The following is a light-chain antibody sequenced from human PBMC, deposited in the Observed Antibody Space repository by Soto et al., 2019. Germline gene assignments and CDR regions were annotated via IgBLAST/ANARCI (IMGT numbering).Light chain of an antibody. Sequence: QSALTQPASVSGSPGQSITISCTGTSSDVGGYNYVSWYQQHPGKAPKLMIYDVNNRPSGVSNRFSGSKSGNTASLTISGLQAEDEGDYYCSSYTSSITLVFGGGTKLTVI. CDR2: DVN. J-gene: IGLJ2*01. CDR3: SSYTSSITLV. CDR1: SSDVGGYNY. V-gene: IGLV2-14*01.